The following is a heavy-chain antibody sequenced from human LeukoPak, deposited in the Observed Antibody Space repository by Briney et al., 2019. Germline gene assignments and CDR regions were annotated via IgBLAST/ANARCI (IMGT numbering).Heavy chain of an antibody. D-gene: IGHD1-1*01. J-gene: IGHJ6*03. CDR2: IGTASDT. CDR3: ARGPPRGKYYYMDV. Sequence: GGSMRLSCAASGFTFSSFDMHWVRQPTGQGLEWVSTIGTASDTYYPGSVEGRFTLSRDNAKNSLYLQMNSLTAGDTAVYYCARGPPRGKYYYMDVWGKGTTVTVSS. CDR1: GFTFSSFD. V-gene: IGHV3-13*01.